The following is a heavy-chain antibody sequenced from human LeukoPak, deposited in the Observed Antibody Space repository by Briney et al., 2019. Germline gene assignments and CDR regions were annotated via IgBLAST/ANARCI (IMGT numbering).Heavy chain of an antibody. Sequence: SETLSLTCTVSGSSIRGDLWWGWIRQRPGKGLEWIGSTFHRGTTYYNPSLNSRVTISIDMSTNQFSLKMRSVTAADTAVYYCARVYFDSSVNYYPEAFHIWGQGTMVTVS. CDR2: TFHRGTT. V-gene: IGHV4-38-2*02. D-gene: IGHD3-22*01. CDR1: GSSIRGDLW. J-gene: IGHJ3*02. CDR3: ARVYFDSSVNYYPEAFHI.